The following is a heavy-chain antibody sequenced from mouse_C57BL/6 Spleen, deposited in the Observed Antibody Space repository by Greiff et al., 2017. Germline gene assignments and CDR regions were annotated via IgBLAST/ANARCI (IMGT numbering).Heavy chain of an antibody. V-gene: IGHV1-42*01. J-gene: IGHJ3*01. CDR2: INPSTGGT. Sequence: VQLQQSGPELVKPGASVKISCKASGYSFTGYYMNWVKQSPEKSLEWIGEINPSTGGTTYNQKFKAKATLTVDKSSSTAYMQLKSLTSEDSAVYYCVRHDHWGQGTLVTVSA. CDR1: GYSFTGYY. CDR3: VRHDH.